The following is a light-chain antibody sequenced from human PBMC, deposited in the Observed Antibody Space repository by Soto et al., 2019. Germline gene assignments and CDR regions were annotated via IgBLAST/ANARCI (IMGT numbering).Light chain of an antibody. CDR1: QSISSW. CDR2: DAP. Sequence: IQMTQSPSTLSACVGDRFTITCRSSQSISSWLAWYQQKPGKAPKLLIYDAPSLQSGVPSRFSGSGSGTEFTLTISSLQPDDFATYYCQHYKMYSPWTFGQGTKVDI. J-gene: IGKJ1*01. CDR3: QHYKMYSPWT. V-gene: IGKV1-5*01.